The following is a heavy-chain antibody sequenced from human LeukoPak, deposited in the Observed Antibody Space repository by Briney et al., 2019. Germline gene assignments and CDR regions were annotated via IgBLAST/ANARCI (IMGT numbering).Heavy chain of an antibody. CDR3: AGGSGYNDAFDI. J-gene: IGHJ3*02. CDR2: ISGSGGNT. Sequence: PGGSLRLSCAASGFTFSTYAMTWVRQAPGKGLEWVSAISGSGGNTYYADSVKGRFTISRDNSKNTLYLQMNSLRAEDTAVYYCAGGSGYNDAFDIWGQGTMVTVSS. D-gene: IGHD3-22*01. CDR1: GFTFSTYA. V-gene: IGHV3-23*01.